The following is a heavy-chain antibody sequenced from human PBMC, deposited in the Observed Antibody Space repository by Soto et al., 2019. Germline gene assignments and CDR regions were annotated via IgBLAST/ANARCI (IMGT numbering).Heavy chain of an antibody. CDR2: IYYSGST. J-gene: IGHJ4*02. CDR1: GGSISSGGYY. CDR3: ARLTSGPVYFDY. Sequence: SDTLSLTCTVSGGSISSGGYYWSWIRQHPGKGLEWIGYIYYSGSTYYNPSLKSRVTISVDTSKNQFSLKLSSVTAADTAVYYCARLTSGPVYFDYWGQGTLVTVSS. D-gene: IGHD3-10*01. V-gene: IGHV4-31*03.